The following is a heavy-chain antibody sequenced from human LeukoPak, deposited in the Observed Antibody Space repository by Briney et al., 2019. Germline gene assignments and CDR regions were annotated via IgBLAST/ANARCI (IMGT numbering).Heavy chain of an antibody. V-gene: IGHV4-38-2*02. CDR3: ARPGGPFDY. J-gene: IGHJ4*02. Sequence: PSETLSLTCTVSGYSISSGYYWGWIRQPPGKGLEWIRSIYHSGTTYYNPSLKSRVTISVDTSKNQFSLKLSSVTAADTAVYYCARPGGPFDYWGQGTLVTVSS. CDR2: IYHSGTT. CDR1: GYSISSGYY. D-gene: IGHD3-10*01.